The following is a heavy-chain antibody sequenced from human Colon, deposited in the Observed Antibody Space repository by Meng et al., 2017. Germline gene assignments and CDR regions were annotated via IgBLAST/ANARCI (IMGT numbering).Heavy chain of an antibody. CDR3: AREDGSIGFTPAGQ. Sequence: QVHLQESGPGLGKPSGTLSLTCASSGGSISSTNWWSWIRQPPGKGLEWIGEISQSGSSNYNPSLKSRVTMSLDKSKNHFFLNLSSVSAADTAVYYCAREDGSIGFTPAGQWGQGTLVTVSS. D-gene: IGHD1-26*01. CDR2: ISQSGSS. V-gene: IGHV4-4*02. J-gene: IGHJ1*01. CDR1: GGSISSTNW.